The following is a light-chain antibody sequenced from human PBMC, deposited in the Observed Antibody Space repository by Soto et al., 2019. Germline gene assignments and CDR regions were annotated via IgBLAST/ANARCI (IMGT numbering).Light chain of an antibody. J-gene: IGKJ1*01. CDR1: QGIRSA. V-gene: IGKV1-39*01. Sequence: IQVTQSPSSLSASVGDRVTITCRTSQGIRSALGWYQQKPGKVPNLLIYGVSSLHSGVPSRFSGSGSETDFTLTISSLQPEDFATYYCQQSYSNPRTFGQGTKVDI. CDR3: QQSYSNPRT. CDR2: GVS.